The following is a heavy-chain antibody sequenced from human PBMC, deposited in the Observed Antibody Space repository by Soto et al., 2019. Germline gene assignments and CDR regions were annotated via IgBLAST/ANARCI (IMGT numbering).Heavy chain of an antibody. CDR1: GGSIISGGYY. V-gene: IGHV4-31*03. J-gene: IGHJ4*02. D-gene: IGHD5-18*01. Sequence: PSETLSLTCTVSGGSIISGGYYWSWIRKHPGKGLEWIGYIYYSGSTYYNPSLKSRVTISVDTSKNQFSLKLSSVTAADTAVYYCARSGYSYGPNPLLYWGQGTLVTVSS. CDR3: ARSGYSYGPNPLLY. CDR2: IYYSGST.